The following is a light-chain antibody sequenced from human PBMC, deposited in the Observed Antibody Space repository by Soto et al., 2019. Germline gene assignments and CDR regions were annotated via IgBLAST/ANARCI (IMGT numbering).Light chain of an antibody. V-gene: IGLV1-40*01. CDR1: NSNLGAGYD. J-gene: IGLJ3*02. CDR3: QDYDYSRTAFV. Sequence: QSVLTQPPSVSGAPGQRGTISCTGNNSNLGAGYDVHWYQQLPGAAPKLVIFGNRNRPSGVPERFSGSKSGTSASLAITGLQAEDEADYYCQDYDYSRTAFVFGGGTKVTVL. CDR2: GNR.